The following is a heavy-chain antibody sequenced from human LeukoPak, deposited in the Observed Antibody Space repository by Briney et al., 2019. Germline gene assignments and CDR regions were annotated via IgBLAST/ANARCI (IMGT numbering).Heavy chain of an antibody. CDR1: GYTFTGYY. D-gene: IGHD3-3*01. J-gene: IGHJ4*02. CDR2: INPNSGGT. CDR3: ARGGPAYYDFWSGYYSFDY. Sequence: ASVKVSCKASGYTFTGYYMHWVRQAPGQGLEWMGWINPNSGGTNYAQKFQGRVTMTRDTSPSTAYMELSRLRSDHTAVYYCARGGPAYYDFWSGYYSFDYWGQGTLVTVSS. V-gene: IGHV1-2*02.